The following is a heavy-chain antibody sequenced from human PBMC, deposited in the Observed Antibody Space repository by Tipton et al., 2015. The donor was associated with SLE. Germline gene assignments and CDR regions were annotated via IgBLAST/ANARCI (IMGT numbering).Heavy chain of an antibody. V-gene: IGHV4-34*01. J-gene: IGHJ6*02. D-gene: IGHD5-18*01. CDR2: INHSGST. Sequence: TLSLTCAVYGGSFSGYYWSWIRQPPGKGLEWIGEINHSGSTNYNPSLKSRVTISVDTSKNQFSLKLSSVTAADTAVYYCARDQIAMEPHGMDVWGQGTTVTVSS. CDR3: ARDQIAMEPHGMDV. CDR1: GGSFSGYY.